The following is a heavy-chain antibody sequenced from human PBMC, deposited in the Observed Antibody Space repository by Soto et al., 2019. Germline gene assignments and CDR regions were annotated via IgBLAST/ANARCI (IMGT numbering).Heavy chain of an antibody. CDR1: GYTLTELS. CDR2: FDPEDGET. CDR3: ALKDPIAAFDI. D-gene: IGHD2-21*01. Sequence: ASVKVSCKVSGYTLTELSMHWVRQAPGKGLEWMGGFDPEDGETIYAQKFQGRVTMTEDTSTDTAYMELGSLGSEDTAVYYCALKDPIAAFDIWGQGTMVTVSS. J-gene: IGHJ3*02. V-gene: IGHV1-24*01.